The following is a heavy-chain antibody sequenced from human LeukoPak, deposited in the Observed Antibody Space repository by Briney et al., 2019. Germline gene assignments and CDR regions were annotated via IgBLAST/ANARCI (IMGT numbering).Heavy chain of an antibody. Sequence: GGSLRLPCAASGFTFDDYTMHWVRQAPGKGLEWVSLISWDGGSTYYADSVKGRFTISRDNSKNSLYLQMNSLRTEDTALYYCAKETDSSGWYRELDYWGQGTLVTVSS. CDR1: GFTFDDYT. V-gene: IGHV3-43*01. CDR2: ISWDGGST. CDR3: AKETDSSGWYRELDY. D-gene: IGHD6-19*01. J-gene: IGHJ4*02.